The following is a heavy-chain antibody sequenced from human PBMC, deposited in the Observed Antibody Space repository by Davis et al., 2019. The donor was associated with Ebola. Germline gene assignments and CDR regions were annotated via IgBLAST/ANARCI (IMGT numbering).Heavy chain of an antibody. CDR1: GGSVSSFY. D-gene: IGHD3-3*01. J-gene: IGHJ5*02. CDR2: IYSSGST. CDR3: ARSGRSGYYLNWFDP. V-gene: IGHV4-59*02. Sequence: MPGGSLRLSCTVSGGSVSSFYWSWIRQPPGRGLEWIGYIYSSGSTDYNPSLKSRVTISLDTSKNQFSLRLNSVTAADTAVYYCARSGRSGYYLNWFDPWGQGTLVTVSS.